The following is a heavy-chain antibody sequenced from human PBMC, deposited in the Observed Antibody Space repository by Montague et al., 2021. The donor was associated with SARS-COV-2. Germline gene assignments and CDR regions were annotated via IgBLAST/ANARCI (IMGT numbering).Heavy chain of an antibody. Sequence: CAISGDSVSSNSGAWNWIRLSPSRGLEWLGRTYYRSKWYVDYAGSVRSRITINPDTSKNQFPLQMSSVTPDDTAVYYCARSKLLRSGYSSGWYGPGWFDPWGQGTPVTVSS. J-gene: IGHJ5*02. D-gene: IGHD6-19*01. V-gene: IGHV6-1*01. CDR1: GDSVSSNSGA. CDR3: ARSKLLRSGYSSGWYGPGWFDP. CDR2: TYYRSKWYV.